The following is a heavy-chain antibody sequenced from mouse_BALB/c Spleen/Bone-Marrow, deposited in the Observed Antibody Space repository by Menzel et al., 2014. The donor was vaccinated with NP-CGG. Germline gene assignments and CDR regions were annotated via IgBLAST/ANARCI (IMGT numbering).Heavy chain of an antibody. J-gene: IGHJ4*01. CDR2: ISSGGSYT. CDR1: GFTFSSYA. Sequence: EVQGVESGGGLVKPGGSLKLSCAASGFTFSSYAMSWVRQSPEKRLEWVAEISSGGSYTYYPDTVTGRFTISRDNAKXTLYLEMGSLRSEDTAMYYYARDYYGNSYAMDYWGQGASVTVSS. CDR3: ARDYYGNSYAMDY. V-gene: IGHV5-9-4*01. D-gene: IGHD1-1*01.